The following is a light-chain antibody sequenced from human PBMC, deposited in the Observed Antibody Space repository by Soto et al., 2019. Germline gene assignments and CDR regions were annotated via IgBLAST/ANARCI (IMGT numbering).Light chain of an antibody. Sequence: DIQMTQAPSTRSASVGDRVTITCRASQSISTWLAWYQQKPGKAPNLLIYDASSLESGVPSRFSGSGSGTEFTLTISSLQPDDFATYYCQHYNTYWTFGQGTKVEIK. CDR1: QSISTW. CDR3: QHYNTYWT. CDR2: DAS. V-gene: IGKV1-5*01. J-gene: IGKJ1*01.